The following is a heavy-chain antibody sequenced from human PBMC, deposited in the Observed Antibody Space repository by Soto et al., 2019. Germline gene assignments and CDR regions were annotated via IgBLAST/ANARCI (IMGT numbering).Heavy chain of an antibody. V-gene: IGHV4-31*03. J-gene: IGHJ4*02. CDR3: ARAITSSIASYFDH. Sequence: TLSLTCTVSGGSISSGGYYWSWLRQNPGKGLERIGYIYYSGSTNYNPPPKRRVTISVDTSKNQASLKLSSVTAADTAIYFGARAITSSIASYFDHWGQGTLVTVSS. D-gene: IGHD2-15*01. CDR2: IYYSGST. CDR1: GGSISSGGYY.